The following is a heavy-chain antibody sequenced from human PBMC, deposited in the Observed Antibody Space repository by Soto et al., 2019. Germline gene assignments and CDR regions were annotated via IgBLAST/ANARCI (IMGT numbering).Heavy chain of an antibody. CDR2: IGGTSGST. CDR1: GFIFSNLV. D-gene: IGHD7-27*01. CDR3: AKRRGEGYFDL. J-gene: IGHJ2*01. V-gene: IGHV3-23*01. Sequence: EVQLLESGGGLVPPGGSLRLSCAASGFIFSNLVMGWVRRAPGKGLEWVSAIGGTSGSTYYADSVKGRFTISRDNSKNTLSLQMNSLRAEDTAVYYCAKRRGEGYFDLWGRGTLATVSS.